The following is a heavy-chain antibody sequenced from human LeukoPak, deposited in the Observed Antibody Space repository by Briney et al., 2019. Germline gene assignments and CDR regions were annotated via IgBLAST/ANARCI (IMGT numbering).Heavy chain of an antibody. CDR2: ISGSGGST. J-gene: IGHJ4*02. CDR1: GFTFSSDA. D-gene: IGHD3-10*01. Sequence: PGGSLRLSCAASGFTFSSDAMSWVRQAPGKGLEWVSAISGSGGSTYYADSVKGRFTISRDNSKNTLYLQMNSLRAEDTAVYYCVKLQGTGLGPIDYWGQGTLVTVSS. CDR3: VKLQGTGLGPIDY. V-gene: IGHV3-23*01.